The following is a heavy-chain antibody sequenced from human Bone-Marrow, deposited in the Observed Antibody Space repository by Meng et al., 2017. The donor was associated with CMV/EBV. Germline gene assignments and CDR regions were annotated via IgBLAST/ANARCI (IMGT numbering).Heavy chain of an antibody. CDR3: ARDGDCSSTSCWHYYYGMDV. Sequence: GESLKISCAASGFTFSDYYMSWIRQAPGKGLEWVSSISSSSSYIYYADSVKGRFNISRDNAKNSLYLQMNSLRAEDTAVYYCARDGDCSSTSCWHYYYGMDVWGQGTTVTVSS. CDR2: ISSSSSYI. V-gene: IGHV3-11*06. J-gene: IGHJ6*02. CDR1: GFTFSDYY. D-gene: IGHD2-2*03.